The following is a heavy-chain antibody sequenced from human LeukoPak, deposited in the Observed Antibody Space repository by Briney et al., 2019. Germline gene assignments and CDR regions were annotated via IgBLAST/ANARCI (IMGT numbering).Heavy chain of an antibody. J-gene: IGHJ3*02. V-gene: IGHV1-2*02. D-gene: IGHD6-13*01. Sequence: ASVKVSCKASGGTFSSYAISWVRQAPGQGLEWMGWINPNSGGTNYAQKFQGRVTMTRDTSISTAYMELSRLRSDDTAVYYCARRIAAAGTQNDAFDIWGQGTMVTVSS. CDR3: ARRIAAAGTQNDAFDI. CDR1: GGTFSSYA. CDR2: INPNSGGT.